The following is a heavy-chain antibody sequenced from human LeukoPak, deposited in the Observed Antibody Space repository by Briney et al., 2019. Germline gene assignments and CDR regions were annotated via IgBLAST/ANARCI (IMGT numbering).Heavy chain of an antibody. CDR2: MNPNSGNT. Sequence: ASVKVSCKASGYTFTSYDINWVRQATGQGLEWMGWMNPNSGNTGYAQKFQGRVTMTRNISISTAYMELSSLRSEDTAVYYCARGHPYYYDSSGSDAFDIWGQGTMVTVSS. CDR1: GYTFTSYD. V-gene: IGHV1-8*01. CDR3: ARGHPYYYDSSGSDAFDI. J-gene: IGHJ3*02. D-gene: IGHD3-22*01.